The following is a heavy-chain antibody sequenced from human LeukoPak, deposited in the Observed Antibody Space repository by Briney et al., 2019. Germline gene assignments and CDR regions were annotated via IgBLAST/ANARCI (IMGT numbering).Heavy chain of an antibody. Sequence: GGSLRLSCTASGFTFGDYAMSWFRQAPGKGLEWVGFIRSKAHGGTTEYAASVKGRFTISRDDSKSIAYLQMNSLKTEDTAVYYCTRDNYGDYGVDYYYGMDVWGQGTLVTVSS. CDR1: GFTFGDYA. CDR3: TRDNYGDYGVDYYYGMDV. D-gene: IGHD4-17*01. CDR2: IRSKAHGGTT. J-gene: IGHJ6*02. V-gene: IGHV3-49*03.